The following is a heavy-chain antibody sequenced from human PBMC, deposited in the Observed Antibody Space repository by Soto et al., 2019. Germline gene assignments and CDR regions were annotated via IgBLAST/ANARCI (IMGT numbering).Heavy chain of an antibody. V-gene: IGHV1-69*04. CDR1: GGTFSSYA. CDR2: IIPILGIA. CDR3: ARDLAAPVDWFDP. J-gene: IGHJ5*02. D-gene: IGHD6-25*01. Sequence: QVKLVQSGAEVKKPGSSVKVSCKASGGTFSSYAISWVRQAPGQGLEWMGRIIPILGIANYAQKCQGRGTMTADKSTSTADMGLSSMRSEDTAVYYCARDLAAPVDWFDPWGQGILVTVSS.